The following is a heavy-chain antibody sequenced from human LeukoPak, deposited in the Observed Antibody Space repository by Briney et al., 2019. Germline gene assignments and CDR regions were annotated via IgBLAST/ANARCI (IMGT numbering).Heavy chain of an antibody. CDR2: IYHSGST. CDR1: GGSISSGGYY. J-gene: IGHJ4*02. V-gene: IGHV4-30-2*01. Sequence: SSQTLSLTCTVSGGSISSGGYYWSWIRQPPGKGLEWIGYIYHSGSTYYNPSLKSRVTISVDRSKNQFSLKLSSVTAADTAVYYCARVSRPYSSSWYGFDYWGQGTLVTVSS. CDR3: ARVSRPYSSSWYGFDY. D-gene: IGHD6-13*01.